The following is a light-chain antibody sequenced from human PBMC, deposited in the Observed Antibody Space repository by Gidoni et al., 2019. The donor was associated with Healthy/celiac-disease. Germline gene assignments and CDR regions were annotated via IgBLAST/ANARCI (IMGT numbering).Light chain of an antibody. Sequence: SYVLTQPPSVSVAPGQTARITCGGNNIGSKSVHWYQQKPGQAPVLVVYDDSDRPSGIAERFSGSNSGNTATLTISRVEAGDEADYYCQVWDSSSDVVFGGGTKLTVL. CDR3: QVWDSSSDVV. CDR2: DDS. J-gene: IGLJ2*01. CDR1: NIGSKS. V-gene: IGLV3-21*02.